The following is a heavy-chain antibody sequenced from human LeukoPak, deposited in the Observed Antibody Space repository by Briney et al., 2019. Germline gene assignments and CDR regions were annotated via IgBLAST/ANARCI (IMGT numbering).Heavy chain of an antibody. D-gene: IGHD6-13*01. CDR3: AKGFSSMAFDI. CDR2: ISYDGSNK. V-gene: IGHV3-30*18. CDR1: GFTFSSYG. Sequence: GGSLRLSCAASGFTFSSYGMHWVRQAPGKGLEWVAVISYDGSNKYYADSVKGRFTISRDNSKNTLCLQMNSLRAEDTAVYYCAKGFSSMAFDIWGQGTMVTVSS. J-gene: IGHJ3*02.